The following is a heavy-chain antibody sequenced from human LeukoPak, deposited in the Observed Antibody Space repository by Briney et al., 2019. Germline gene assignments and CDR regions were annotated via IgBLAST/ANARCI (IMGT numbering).Heavy chain of an antibody. J-gene: IGHJ4*02. CDR3: ARPRLLFGSGPILV. CDR1: GASFSGYS. D-gene: IGHD3-10*01. Sequence: SETLSLTCAISGASFSGYSWTWIRQPPGKGLEWIGEFSHTGSPIYNPSLKSRVNISIDTSKHQFSLRLTSVTAADTAVYFCARPRLLFGSGPILVWGQGTLVTVSS. V-gene: IGHV4-34*01. CDR2: FSHTGSP.